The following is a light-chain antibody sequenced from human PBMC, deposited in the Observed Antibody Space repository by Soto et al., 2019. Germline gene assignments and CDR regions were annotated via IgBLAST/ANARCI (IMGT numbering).Light chain of an antibody. CDR1: QYIRSD. J-gene: IGKJ2*01. Sequence: DIQMTQSPSSLSASVGDRVTITCRASQYIRSDLNWYQQNPGKAPKFLIYGASILQSGVPSRFSGSGSGTDFTLTISSLQPEDFATYYCQQSNTIPYTLGQGTKVDIK. CDR2: GAS. V-gene: IGKV1-39*01. CDR3: QQSNTIPYT.